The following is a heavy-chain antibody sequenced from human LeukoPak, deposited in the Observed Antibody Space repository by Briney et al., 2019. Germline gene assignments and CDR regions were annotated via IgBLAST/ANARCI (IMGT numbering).Heavy chain of an antibody. V-gene: IGHV4-59*01. CDR1: GGSISSYY. CDR2: IYYSGST. CDR3: ARDSSSWTPGWFDP. Sequence: SETLSLTCTVSGGSISSYYWSWIRQPPGKGLEWIGYIYYSGSTNYNPSLKSRVTIAVDTSKNQFSLKLSSVTAADTAVYYCARDSSSWTPGWFDPWGQGTLVTVSS. J-gene: IGHJ5*02. D-gene: IGHD6-13*01.